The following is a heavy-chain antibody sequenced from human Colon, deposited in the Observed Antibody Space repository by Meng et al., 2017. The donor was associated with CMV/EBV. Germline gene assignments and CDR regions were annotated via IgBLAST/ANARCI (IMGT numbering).Heavy chain of an antibody. D-gene: IGHD3-22*01. J-gene: IGHJ4*02. CDR1: GFTFSDYY. CDR3: AREGDDSSGYYFDY. V-gene: IGHV3-11*06. Sequence: GESLKISCATSGFTFSDYYMSWIRQAPGKGLEWVSSISSSSSYIYYADSVKGRFTISRDNAKNSLYLQMNSLRAEDTAVYYCAREGDDSSGYYFDYWGQGTLVTVSS. CDR2: ISSSSSYI.